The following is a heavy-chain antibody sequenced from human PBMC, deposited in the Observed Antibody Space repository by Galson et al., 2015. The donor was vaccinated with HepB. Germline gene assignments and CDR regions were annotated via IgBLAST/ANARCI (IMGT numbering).Heavy chain of an antibody. CDR2: INPSGGST. CDR1: GYKFTSYY. Sequence: SVKVSCKASGYKFTSYYMHWVRQAPGQGLEWMGIINPSGGSTDYAQKVRGRLTMTRDTSTSTVFMKLSSLRSKDTAVYHCARGVLLWDGPDYWGQGTLVTVSS. J-gene: IGHJ4*02. CDR3: ARGVLLWDGPDY. V-gene: IGHV1-46*01. D-gene: IGHD3-10*01.